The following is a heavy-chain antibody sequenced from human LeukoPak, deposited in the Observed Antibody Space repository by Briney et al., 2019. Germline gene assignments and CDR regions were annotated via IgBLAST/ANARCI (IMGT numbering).Heavy chain of an antibody. CDR3: AKEIAVAGKGVFEY. Sequence: GGSLRLSCAASGFSFSVYEIHWVRQAPGKGLEWISDISSSGTTTYYADSVKGRFTISRDNAKNSLYLQMNSLRAEDTAVYYCAKEIAVAGKGVFEYWGQGTLVTVSS. V-gene: IGHV3-48*03. CDR2: ISSSGTTT. J-gene: IGHJ4*02. D-gene: IGHD6-19*01. CDR1: GFSFSVYE.